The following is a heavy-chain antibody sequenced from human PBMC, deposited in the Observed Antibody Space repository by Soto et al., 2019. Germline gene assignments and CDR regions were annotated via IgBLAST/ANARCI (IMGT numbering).Heavy chain of an antibody. CDR3: ETRIAAAGLDY. Sequence: GGSLRLSCAASGFTFSSYEMNWVRQAPGKGLEWVSYISSSGSTIYYADSVKGRFTISRDNAKSSLYLQMNSLRAEDTAVYYCETRIAAAGLDYWGQGTLVTVSS. D-gene: IGHD6-13*01. V-gene: IGHV3-48*03. CDR2: ISSSGSTI. J-gene: IGHJ4*02. CDR1: GFTFSSYE.